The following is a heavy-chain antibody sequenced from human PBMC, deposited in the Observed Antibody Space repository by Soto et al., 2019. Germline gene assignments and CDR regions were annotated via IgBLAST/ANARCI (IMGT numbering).Heavy chain of an antibody. D-gene: IGHD6-19*01. J-gene: IGHJ4*02. CDR1: GFTFSSYA. CDR2: ISYDGSNK. V-gene: IGHV3-30-3*01. CDR3: ARDNTRAGWRMCPIDY. Sequence: QVQLVESGGGVVQPGRSLRLSCAASGFTFSSYAMHWVRQAPGKGLEWVAVISYDGSNKYYADSVKGRFTISRDNSKNPLYLQMNRLRAEDTAVYYCARDNTRAGWRMCPIDYWGQGTLVTVSS.